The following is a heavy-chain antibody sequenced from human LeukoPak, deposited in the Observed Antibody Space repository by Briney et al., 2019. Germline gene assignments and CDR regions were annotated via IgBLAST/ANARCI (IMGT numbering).Heavy chain of an antibody. J-gene: IGHJ6*04. V-gene: IGHV1-69*13. CDR1: GYTFTSYG. CDR2: IIPLFGTS. CDR3: ARERSGSNYYGMDV. Sequence: GASVKVSCKASGYTFTSYGISWVRQAPGQGLEWVGRIIPLFGTSRYGQKFQGRVTITADESTTTAYMDLISLTSDDTAVYYCARERSGSNYYGMDVWGKGTTVIVSS. D-gene: IGHD3-10*01.